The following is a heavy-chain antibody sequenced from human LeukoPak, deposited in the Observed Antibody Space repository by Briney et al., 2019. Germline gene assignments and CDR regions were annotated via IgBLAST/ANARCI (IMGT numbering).Heavy chain of an antibody. D-gene: IGHD6-13*01. J-gene: IGHJ5*02. V-gene: IGHV3-7*05. CDR1: GFTFSSYW. Sequence: GGSLRLSCAASGFTFSSYWMSWVRQAPGKGLEWVANIQGDGSNKNYVDSVKGRFTISRDNAKSTLYLQMNGLRAEDTAVYYCVRHIAATVPWGQGTLVTVSS. CDR2: IQGDGSNK. CDR3: VRHIAATVP.